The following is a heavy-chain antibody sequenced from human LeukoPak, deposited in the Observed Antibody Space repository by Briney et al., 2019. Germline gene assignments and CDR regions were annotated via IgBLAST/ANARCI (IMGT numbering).Heavy chain of an antibody. CDR2: INWNGGNT. V-gene: IGHV3-20*04. Sequence: GGSLRLSCAAPGFTFEDYGMNWVRQAPGKGLEWVSGINWNGGNTGYADSVKGRFTISRDNAKNSLYLQMNSLRAEDTAVYYCARPYYDSSGYYFPDAFDIWGQGIMVTVSS. J-gene: IGHJ3*02. CDR1: GFTFEDYG. CDR3: ARPYYDSSGYYFPDAFDI. D-gene: IGHD3-22*01.